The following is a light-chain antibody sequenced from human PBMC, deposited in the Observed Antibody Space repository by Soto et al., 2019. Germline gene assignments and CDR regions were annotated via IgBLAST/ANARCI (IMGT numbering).Light chain of an antibody. V-gene: IGKV3-15*01. CDR3: QHYNGWPRT. Sequence: EIVMTPSPATLSVSPGERATLSCRASQSVSNKLAWYQHKPGQAPRLLIYDASTRATGIPARFSGSGSGTKFTLTISSLQSEDFAVYYCQHYNGWPRTFGQGTKVDIK. CDR1: QSVSNK. CDR2: DAS. J-gene: IGKJ1*01.